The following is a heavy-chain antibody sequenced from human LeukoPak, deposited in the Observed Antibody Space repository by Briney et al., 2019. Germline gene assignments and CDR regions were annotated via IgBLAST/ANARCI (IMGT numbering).Heavy chain of an antibody. CDR3: TTDQVGAILFDC. Sequence: EGPQRLSCAASGFTFSNAWMNWARQAPGKGVEWVGRIKSRTDGGTTDYAAPVKGRFTISRDDSKNTLYLQLNSLQPEDTALYYCTTDQVGAILFDCWGQGTLVTVSS. CDR1: GFTFSNAW. D-gene: IGHD1-26*01. V-gene: IGHV3-15*01. J-gene: IGHJ4*02. CDR2: IKSRTDGGTT.